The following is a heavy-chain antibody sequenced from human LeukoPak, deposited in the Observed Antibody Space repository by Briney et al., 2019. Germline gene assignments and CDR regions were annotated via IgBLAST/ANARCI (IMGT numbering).Heavy chain of an antibody. V-gene: IGHV3-53*03. CDR1: GFTVSNNF. CDR3: GKSMDV. CDR2: ISSGVST. J-gene: IGHJ6*02. Sequence: GGSLRLSCAASGFTVSNNFVSWVRQAPGKGLEWVSVISSGVSTYYADSVKGRFTISRDNAKNSLYLQMNSLRVEDTAVYYCGKSMDVWGQGTMVTVSS.